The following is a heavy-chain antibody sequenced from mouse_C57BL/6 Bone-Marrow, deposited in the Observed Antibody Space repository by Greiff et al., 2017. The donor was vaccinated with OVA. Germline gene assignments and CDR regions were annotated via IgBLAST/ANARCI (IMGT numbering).Heavy chain of an antibody. V-gene: IGHV1-64*01. J-gene: IGHJ3*01. CDR3: AREGIYYYGSSLDWFAY. D-gene: IGHD1-1*01. CDR2: IHPNSGST. CDR1: GYTFTSYW. Sequence: QVQLQQPGAELVKPGASVKVSCKASGYTFTSYWMHWVKQRPGQGLEWIGMIHPNSGSTNYNEKFKSKATLTVDKTSSTAYMQLSSLTSEDSAVYYCAREGIYYYGSSLDWFAYWGQGTLVTVSA.